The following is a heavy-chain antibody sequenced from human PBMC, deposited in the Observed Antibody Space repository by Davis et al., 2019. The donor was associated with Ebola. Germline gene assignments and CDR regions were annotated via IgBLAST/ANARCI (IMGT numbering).Heavy chain of an antibody. D-gene: IGHD3-22*01. CDR1: GFTFRSYW. CDR2: IKQDGSGK. V-gene: IGHV3-7*03. CDR3: ARGGYYDSSGYSHDAFDI. J-gene: IGHJ3*02. Sequence: PGGSLRLSCAASGFTFRSYWMSWVRQAPETGLEWVAHIKQDGSGKNYVDSVKDRFTISRDNAKNSLYLQMNSLRAEDTAVYYCARGGYYDSSGYSHDAFDIWGQGTMVTVSS.